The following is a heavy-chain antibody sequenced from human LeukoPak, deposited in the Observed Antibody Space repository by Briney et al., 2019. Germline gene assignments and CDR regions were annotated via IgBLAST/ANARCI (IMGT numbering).Heavy chain of an antibody. CDR2: ISYDGSNE. Sequence: GGSLRLSCEASGFTFRNYGMHWVRQAPGKGLEGVAIISYDGSNEYYADSVKGRFTISRDNSKNTLYLQMNSLRAEDTAVYYCAKDSHSYYYGSGSYFDYWGQGTLVTVSS. J-gene: IGHJ4*02. CDR3: AKDSHSYYYGSGSYFDY. V-gene: IGHV3-30*18. CDR1: GFTFRNYG. D-gene: IGHD3-10*01.